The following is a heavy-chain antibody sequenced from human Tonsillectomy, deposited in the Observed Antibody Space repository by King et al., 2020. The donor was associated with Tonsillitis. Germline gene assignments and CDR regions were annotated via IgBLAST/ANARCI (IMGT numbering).Heavy chain of an antibody. D-gene: IGHD3-16*01. CDR1: GFTFSSYG. J-gene: IGHJ4*02. V-gene: IGHV3-30*03. Sequence: VQLVESGGGVVQPGRSLRLSCAASGFTFSSYGMHWVRQAPGKGLEWVAVISYDGSNKYYADSVKGRFTISRDNSKNTLYLQMNSLGAEDTAVYYCARGGFDYWGQGTLVTVSS. CDR3: ARGGFDY. CDR2: ISYDGSNK.